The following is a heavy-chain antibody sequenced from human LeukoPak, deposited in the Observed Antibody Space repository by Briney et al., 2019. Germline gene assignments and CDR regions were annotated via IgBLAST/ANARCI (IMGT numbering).Heavy chain of an antibody. V-gene: IGHV4-34*01. Sequence: SETLSLTCAVYGGSFSGYFWSWIRQPPGKGLEWIGEINHSGSTNYNPSLKSRVTISVDTSKNQFSLKLSSVTAADTAVYYCRGVGAFDIWGQGTMVTVSS. J-gene: IGHJ3*02. CDR2: INHSGST. CDR3: RGVGAFDI. CDR1: GGSFSGYF. D-gene: IGHD3-16*01.